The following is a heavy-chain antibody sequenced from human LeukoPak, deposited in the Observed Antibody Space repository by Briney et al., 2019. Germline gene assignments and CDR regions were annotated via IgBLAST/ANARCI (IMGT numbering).Heavy chain of an antibody. V-gene: IGHV3-21*01. CDR1: GFTFSSYS. D-gene: IGHD2-2*01. CDR2: ISSSSRYI. J-gene: IGHJ4*02. Sequence: GGSLRLSCAASGFTFSSYSMNWVRQAPGKGLEWVSSISSSSRYIYYADSMKGRFTISRDNAKNSLYLQMDSLRAEDTAVYYCARETYCTNTSCPIGDHFDYWGQGTLVTVSS. CDR3: ARETYCTNTSCPIGDHFDY.